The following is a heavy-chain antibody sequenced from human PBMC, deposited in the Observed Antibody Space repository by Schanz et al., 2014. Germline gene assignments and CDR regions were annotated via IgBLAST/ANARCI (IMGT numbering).Heavy chain of an antibody. CDR3: ARELCSSTTCYVQYDP. D-gene: IGHD2-2*01. CDR2: INPNSGDT. CDR1: GGTFSSYT. V-gene: IGHV1-2*02. J-gene: IGHJ5*02. Sequence: QVQLVQSGAEVKKPGSSVKVSCKASGGTFSSYTISWVRQAPGQGLEFMGWINPNSGDTEYGQQFEGRVTLTRDTSISTAYMELSSLTSDDTAVYYCARELCSSTTCYVQYDPWGQGTLVTVSS.